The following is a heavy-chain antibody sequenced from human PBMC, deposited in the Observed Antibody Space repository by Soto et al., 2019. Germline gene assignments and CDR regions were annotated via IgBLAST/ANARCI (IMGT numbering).Heavy chain of an antibody. CDR2: INPNSGGT. V-gene: IGHV1-2*04. CDR1: GYTFTGYY. D-gene: IGHD2-2*02. Sequence: QLQLVQSGAEVKKPGASVKVSCKASGYTFTGYYMHWVRQAPGQGLECMGWINPNSGGTTYAQKFQGWVTMTSDTSISRAYMELSRLRSDDTAVYYCARSLIVVVPAALRDGMDLIGQGTTVTGAS. J-gene: IGHJ6*02. CDR3: ARSLIVVVPAALRDGMDL.